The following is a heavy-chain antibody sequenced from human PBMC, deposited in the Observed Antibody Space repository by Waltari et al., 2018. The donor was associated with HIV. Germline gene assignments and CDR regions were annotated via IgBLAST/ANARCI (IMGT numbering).Heavy chain of an antibody. J-gene: IGHJ6*02. CDR2: ISSSGSTI. D-gene: IGHD1-7*01. CDR3: ESDVSPELYYYYGMDV. Sequence: QMGEAGGGLIKPGGFLRLSCAASGFTFTHYSMTWIRQAPGKGLEWVSYISSSGSTIYYADSVKRGFTISRYNAKNTLYLKMSSMRAEETAVYYCESDVSPELYYYYGMDVWGQGTTVTVSS. CDR1: GFTFTHYS. V-gene: IGHV3-11*01.